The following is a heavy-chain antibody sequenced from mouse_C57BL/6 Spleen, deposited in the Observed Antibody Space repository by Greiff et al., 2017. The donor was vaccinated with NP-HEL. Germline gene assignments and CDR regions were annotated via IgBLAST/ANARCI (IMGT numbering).Heavy chain of an antibody. Sequence: VQLQQSGAELVKPGASVKISCKASGYAFSSYWMNWVKQRPGKGLEWIGQIYPGDGDTNYNGKFKGKATLTADKSSSTAYMQLSSLTSGDSAVYFCARDYPRSIAMDYWGQGTSVTVSS. J-gene: IGHJ4*01. CDR1: GYAFSSYW. D-gene: IGHD5-5*01. CDR3: ARDYPRSIAMDY. V-gene: IGHV1-80*01. CDR2: IYPGDGDT.